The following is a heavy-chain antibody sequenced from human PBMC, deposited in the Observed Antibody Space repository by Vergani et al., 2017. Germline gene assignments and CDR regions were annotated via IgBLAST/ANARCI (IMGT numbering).Heavy chain of an antibody. CDR3: AREEVYGSGSTPLDY. CDR2: IWYDGSNK. V-gene: IGHV3-33*08. J-gene: IGHJ4*02. Sequence: VQLVESGGGLVKPGGSLRLSCAASGFTFSSYGMHWVRQAPGKGLEWVAVIWYDGSNKYYADSVKGRFTISRDNSKNTLYLQMNSLRAEDTAVYYCAREEVYGSGSTPLDYWGQGTLVTVSS. D-gene: IGHD3-10*01. CDR1: GFTFSSYG.